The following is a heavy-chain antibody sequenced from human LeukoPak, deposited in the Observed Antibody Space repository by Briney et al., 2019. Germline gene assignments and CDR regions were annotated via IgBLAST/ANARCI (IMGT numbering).Heavy chain of an antibody. J-gene: IGHJ5*02. V-gene: IGHV1-18*01. CDR1: GYTFTSYG. Sequence: ASVKVSCKASGYTFTSYGISWVRQAPGQGLEWMGWISAYNGNTNYAQKLQGRVTMTTDTSTSTAYMELRSLRSDDTAVYYCARDPGPYYDILTGYNWFDPWGQGTLVIVSS. D-gene: IGHD3-9*01. CDR3: ARDPGPYYDILTGYNWFDP. CDR2: ISAYNGNT.